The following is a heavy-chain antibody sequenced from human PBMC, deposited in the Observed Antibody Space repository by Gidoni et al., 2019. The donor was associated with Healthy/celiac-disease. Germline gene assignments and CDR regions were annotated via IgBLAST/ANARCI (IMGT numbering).Heavy chain of an antibody. CDR3: ARGGEPYYDILTGSNWFDP. CDR2: IYYSGST. Sequence: HVQLQASGPGLVKPSQTLSLTCTVPGGSISSGGYYWSWIRQHPVKGLEWIGYIYYSGSTYYNPSLKSRVTISVDTSKNQFSLKLSSVTAADTAVYYCARGGEPYYDILTGSNWFDPWGQGTLVTVSS. J-gene: IGHJ5*02. V-gene: IGHV4-31*03. CDR1: GGSISSGGYY. D-gene: IGHD3-9*01.